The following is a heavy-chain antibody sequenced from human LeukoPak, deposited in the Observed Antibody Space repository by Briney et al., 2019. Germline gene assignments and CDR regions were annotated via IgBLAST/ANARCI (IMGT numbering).Heavy chain of an antibody. CDR1: GGTFSRFT. Sequence: ASVKVSCKASGGTFSRFTISWVRQAPGQGFEWMGGITPIFGTANFAQKFQGRVSITADESTSTAFMELSSLRSEDTAVYYCAREWGPESSGYYYAYWGQGTLVTVSS. CDR2: ITPIFGTA. CDR3: AREWGPESSGYYYAY. J-gene: IGHJ4*02. V-gene: IGHV1-69*13. D-gene: IGHD3-22*01.